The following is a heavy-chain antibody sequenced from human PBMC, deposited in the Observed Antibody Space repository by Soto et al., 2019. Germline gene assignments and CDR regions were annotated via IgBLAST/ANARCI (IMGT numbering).Heavy chain of an antibody. CDR1: GGSISSGDYY. CDR2: IYYSGST. D-gene: IGHD6-13*01. J-gene: IGHJ5*02. CDR3: ARDRGAAARAHWFDP. Sequence: SETLSLTCTVSGGSISSGDYYWSWIRQPPGKGLEWIGYIYYSGSTYYNPSLRSRVMISVDTSKEQFSLQLSSVTAADTAVYYCARDRGAAARAHWFDPWGQGTLVTVSS. V-gene: IGHV4-30-4*01.